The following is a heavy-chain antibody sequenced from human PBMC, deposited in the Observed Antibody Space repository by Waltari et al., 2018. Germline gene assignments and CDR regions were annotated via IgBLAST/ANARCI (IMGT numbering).Heavy chain of an antibody. CDR3: AKDQGSSGWYGTEGY. J-gene: IGHJ4*02. Sequence: EVQLLESGGGLVQPGGSLRLSCAASGFTFSSYAMSWVRKAPGKGLEWVSAISGSGGSTYYADSVKGRFTISRDNSKNTLYLQMNSLRAEDTAVYYCAKDQGSSGWYGTEGYWGQGTLVTVSS. CDR2: ISGSGGST. V-gene: IGHV3-23*01. D-gene: IGHD6-19*01. CDR1: GFTFSSYA.